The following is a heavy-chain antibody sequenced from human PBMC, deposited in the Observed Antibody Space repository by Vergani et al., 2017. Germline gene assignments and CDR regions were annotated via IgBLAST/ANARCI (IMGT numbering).Heavy chain of an antibody. CDR1: GGSISSGDHC. J-gene: IGHJ4*02. CDR2: IFYSGTT. CDR3: ATGAGPFDI. Sequence: QVQLQESGPGVVKPSQTLSLTCAVSGGSISSGDHCWTWIRQRPGKGLEWIGYIFYSGTTYDNPSLKSRVTMSIDTSKNQFSLKLTSVTAADTAVYYCATGAGPFDIWGQGTLVTVSS. V-gene: IGHV4-31*11. D-gene: IGHD7-27*01.